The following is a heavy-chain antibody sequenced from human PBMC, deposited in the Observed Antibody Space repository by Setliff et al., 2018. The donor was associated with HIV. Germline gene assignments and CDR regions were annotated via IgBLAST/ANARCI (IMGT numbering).Heavy chain of an antibody. D-gene: IGHD1-26*01. CDR3: ASLLVFPAGGLFDF. Sequence: SETLSLTCTVSGGSISSSGFYWGWIRQTPAKGLEWIGSIYYSGSTYYNPSLQTRVNIAVDPSKNQFSLTLRSVTAADTAVYYCASLLVFPAGGLFDFWGHGNLVTVSS. V-gene: IGHV4-39*01. J-gene: IGHJ4*01. CDR1: GGSISSSGFY. CDR2: IYYSGST.